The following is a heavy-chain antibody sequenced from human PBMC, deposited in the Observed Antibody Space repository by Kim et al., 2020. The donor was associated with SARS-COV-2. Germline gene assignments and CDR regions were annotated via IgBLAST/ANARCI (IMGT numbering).Heavy chain of an antibody. V-gene: IGHV4-31*03. CDR1: GGSISSGGYY. Sequence: SETLSLTCSVSGGSISSGGYYWSWIRQHPWKGLEWIGYIFYNGNTYYNPSLKSRVTISRDTSKNQFALRLSSVTAADTAVYYCARRRPEAGFFDYWGQGTLVTVSS. CDR3: ARRRPEAGFFDY. CDR2: IFYNGNT. J-gene: IGHJ4*02. D-gene: IGHD6-19*01.